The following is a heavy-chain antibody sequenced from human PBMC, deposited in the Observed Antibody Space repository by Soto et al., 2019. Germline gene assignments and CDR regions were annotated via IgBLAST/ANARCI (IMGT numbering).Heavy chain of an antibody. CDR3: ARHRGYGDSYYFDY. CDR2: IYYSGST. V-gene: IGHV4-39*01. Sequence: QLQESGPGLVKPSETLSLTCTVSGGSISSSSYYWGWIRQPPGKGLEWIGSIYYSGSTYYNPSLKSRVTISVDTSKNQFSLKLSSVTAADTAVYYCARHRGYGDSYYFDYWGQGTLVTVSS. D-gene: IGHD4-17*01. CDR1: GGSISSSSYY. J-gene: IGHJ4*02.